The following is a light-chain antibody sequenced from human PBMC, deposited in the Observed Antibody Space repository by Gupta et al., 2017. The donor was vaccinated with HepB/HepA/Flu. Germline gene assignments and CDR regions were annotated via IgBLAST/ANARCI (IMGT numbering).Light chain of an antibody. Sequence: QSALTQTDPVSGSPGQSITISCTGTSSDGGAYNYVSWYPQHPRKAPKVVVFDVGHRPPGVSNRFSGCKSGNTASLTISGLQAEDEADYYCCSYTTSNTGIFGGGTKVTVL. V-gene: IGLV2-14*03. CDR3: CSYTTSNTGI. J-gene: IGLJ2*01. CDR1: SSDGGAYNY. CDR2: DVG.